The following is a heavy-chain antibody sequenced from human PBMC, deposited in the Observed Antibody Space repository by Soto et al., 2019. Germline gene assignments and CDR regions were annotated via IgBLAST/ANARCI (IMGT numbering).Heavy chain of an antibody. CDR2: ISYDGSNK. CDR1: GFTFSSYG. J-gene: IGHJ6*02. Sequence: GGSLRLSCAASGFTFSSYGMHWVRQAPGKGLEWVAVISYDGSNKYYADSVKGRFTISRDNSKNTLYLQMNSLRAEDTAVYYCAKDFARASCSSTSCPTTYYYYYGMDVWGQGTTVTVSS. D-gene: IGHD2-2*01. CDR3: AKDFARASCSSTSCPTTYYYYYGMDV. V-gene: IGHV3-30*18.